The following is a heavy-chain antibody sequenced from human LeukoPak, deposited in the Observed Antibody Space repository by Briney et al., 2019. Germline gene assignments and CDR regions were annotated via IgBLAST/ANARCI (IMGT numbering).Heavy chain of an antibody. CDR3: AKDRGVAAPSYFDY. CDR1: GFTFSSYA. J-gene: IGHJ4*02. CDR2: ISYDGSNK. Sequence: PGGSLRLSCAASGFTFSSYAMHWVRQAPGKGLEWVAVISYDGSNKYYADSVKGRFTISRDNAKNSLYLQMNSLRAEDTALYYCAKDRGVAAPSYFDYWGQGTLVTVSS. V-gene: IGHV3-30-3*01.